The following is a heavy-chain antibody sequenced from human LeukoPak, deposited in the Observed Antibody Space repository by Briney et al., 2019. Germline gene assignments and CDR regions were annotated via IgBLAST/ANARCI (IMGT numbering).Heavy chain of an antibody. Sequence: GGSLRLSCAASGFTFSSYGMSWVRQGPGKGLEWVSAISGSGDGTFYADSVKVRFTISRDNSKNTLYLEMNSLRAEDTAIYYCAKMKGHPLPKYYMDVWGQGTTVTVSS. V-gene: IGHV3-23*01. D-gene: IGHD1-26*01. J-gene: IGHJ6*01. CDR2: ISGSGDGT. CDR3: AKMKGHPLPKYYMDV. CDR1: GFTFSSYG.